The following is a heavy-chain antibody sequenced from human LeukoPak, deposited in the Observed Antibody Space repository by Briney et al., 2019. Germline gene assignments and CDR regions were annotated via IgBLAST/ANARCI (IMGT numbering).Heavy chain of an antibody. CDR3: AKDRDFWSGYSYGDAFDI. D-gene: IGHD3-3*01. CDR1: GFTFSSYW. J-gene: IGHJ3*02. V-gene: IGHV3-30*02. Sequence: GGSLRLSCAASGFTFSSYWMSWVRQAPGKGLEWVAFIWYDGSNKYYADSVKGRFTISRDNSKNTLYLQMNSLRAEDTAVYYCAKDRDFWSGYSYGDAFDIWGQGTMVTVSS. CDR2: IWYDGSNK.